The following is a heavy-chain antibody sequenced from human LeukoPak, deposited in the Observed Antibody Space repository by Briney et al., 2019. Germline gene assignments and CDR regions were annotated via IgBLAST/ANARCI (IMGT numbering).Heavy chain of an antibody. CDR3: VKDWSGGYFQY. D-gene: IGHD3-3*01. Sequence: QSGGSLRLSCAASRFTFSSYGMHWVRQAPGKGLEWLAFIQYDGSIKLYADSVKGRFTISRDNSKNTLYLQMNTLRAEDTAVYYCVKDWSGGYFQYWGQGTPVNVSS. J-gene: IGHJ1*01. CDR1: RFTFSSYG. V-gene: IGHV3-30*02. CDR2: IQYDGSIK.